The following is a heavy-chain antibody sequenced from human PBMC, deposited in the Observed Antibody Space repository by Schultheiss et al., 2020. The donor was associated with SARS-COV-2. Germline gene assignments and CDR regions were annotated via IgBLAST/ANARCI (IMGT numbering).Heavy chain of an antibody. D-gene: IGHD2-8*01. V-gene: IGHV3-33*01. J-gene: IGHJ2*01. Sequence: GGSLRLSCAASGFTFSTFGMHWVRQAPGKALEWVALIWYDGSYKYYGDSVKGRFTISRDNSKNTLYLQMNSLRAEDTAVYYCASLVSGYWYFDLWGRGTLVTVSS. CDR2: IWYDGSYK. CDR3: ASLVSGYWYFDL. CDR1: GFTFSTFG.